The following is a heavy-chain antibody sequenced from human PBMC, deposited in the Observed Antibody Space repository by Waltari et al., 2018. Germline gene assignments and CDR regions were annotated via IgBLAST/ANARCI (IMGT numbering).Heavy chain of an antibody. D-gene: IGHD3-3*01. CDR1: GDSITSRNYY. CDR2: IYYSGTD. CDR3: ARLLPYDFWSSYSGWFDP. J-gene: IGHJ5*02. V-gene: IGHV4-39*01. Sequence: QLHLQESGPILVKPSETLSLTCTVSGDSITSRNYYWGWIRQYPEKGLEWSGIIYYSGTDYYNPSLKSRVTISVDSSKNQFSLKVNTVTVADTAVYYCARLLPYDFWSSYSGWFDPWGQGVLVTVSS.